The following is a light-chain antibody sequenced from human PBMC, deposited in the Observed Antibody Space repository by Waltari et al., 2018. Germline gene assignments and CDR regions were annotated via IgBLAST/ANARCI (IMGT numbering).Light chain of an antibody. CDR2: HAS. CDR1: QSIDTH. V-gene: IGKV3-15*01. J-gene: IGKJ4*01. Sequence: EIVLTQSPATLSVSPREGATLYCRASQSIDTHLAWYQQKPGQAPRLLIFHASTRAAGIPHRFSGSGSGTEFALTISNLQSEDFAVYFCQHYHNWLTFGGGTKVEI. CDR3: QHYHNWLT.